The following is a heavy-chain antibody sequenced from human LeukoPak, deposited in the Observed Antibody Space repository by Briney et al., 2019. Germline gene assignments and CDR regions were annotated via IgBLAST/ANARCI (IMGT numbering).Heavy chain of an antibody. J-gene: IGHJ4*02. Sequence: KPLETLSLTCTVSGGSISSSSYYWGWIRQPPGKGLEWIGSIYYSGSTYYNPSLKSRVTISVDTSKNQFSLKLSSVTAADTAVYYCARSIAVAGTAEYAYWGQGTLVTVSS. CDR3: ARSIAVAGTAEYAY. D-gene: IGHD6-19*01. V-gene: IGHV4-39*01. CDR1: GGSISSSSYY. CDR2: IYYSGST.